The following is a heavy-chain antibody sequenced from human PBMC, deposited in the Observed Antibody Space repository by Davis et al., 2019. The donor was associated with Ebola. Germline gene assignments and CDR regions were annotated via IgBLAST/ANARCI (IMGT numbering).Heavy chain of an antibody. V-gene: IGHV3-53*01. CDR3: ARGDFYYGVDV. CDR1: GFSVSTKY. CDR2: TYTRGTT. Sequence: GESLKISCAASGFSVSTKYMNWVRQAPGKGLQWVSITYTRGTTYYADSLKSRFTIYRDDSKNTLYLQMSSLRAEDTAVYYCARGDFYYGVDVWCQGTTVTVSS. J-gene: IGHJ6*02.